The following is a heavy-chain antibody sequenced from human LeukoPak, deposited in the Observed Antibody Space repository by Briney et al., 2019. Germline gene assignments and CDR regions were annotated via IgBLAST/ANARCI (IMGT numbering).Heavy chain of an antibody. CDR2: NCASGENT. J-gene: IGHJ2*01. Sequence: GRSPRPSCAASRFGFTGYAMSCIRQTPGKGRGCVLGNCASGENTYYADSLKGRFTISRDNSKNSLYMQMNSLGAEETATYYWASMPAMRTGVGRDFDLWGRGTLVTVSS. D-gene: IGHD2-2*01. CDR3: ASMPAMRTGVGRDFDL. V-gene: IGHV3-23*01. CDR1: RFGFTGYA.